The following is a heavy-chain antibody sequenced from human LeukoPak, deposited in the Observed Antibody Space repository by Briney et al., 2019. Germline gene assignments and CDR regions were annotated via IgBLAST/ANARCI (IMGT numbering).Heavy chain of an antibody. CDR3: ARANVDMVATTTFDY. D-gene: IGHD5-12*01. V-gene: IGHV3-9*01. Sequence: GGSLRLSCAASGFTFDDYAMHWVRHAPGKGLEWVSGISWNSGSMGYADSVKGRFTISRDNAQNSLYLQMNSLRVEDTALYYCARANVDMVATTTFDYWGQGTLVTVSS. CDR1: GFTFDDYA. CDR2: ISWNSGSM. J-gene: IGHJ4*02.